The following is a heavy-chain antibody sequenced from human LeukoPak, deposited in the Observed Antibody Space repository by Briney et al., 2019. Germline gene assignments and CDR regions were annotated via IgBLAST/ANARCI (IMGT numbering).Heavy chain of an antibody. J-gene: IGHJ4*02. CDR3: ARTSGVSAAGSPYYFDY. Sequence: ASVKVSCKASGYTFHNYGISWVRQAPGQGLEWMGWISPYSGNTDYTERLQGRVTMTTDTSTTIAFMELRSLRSDDTAVYYCARTSGVSAAGSPYYFDYWGQGTLVTVSS. V-gene: IGHV1-18*01. CDR1: GYTFHNYG. D-gene: IGHD6-13*01. CDR2: ISPYSGNT.